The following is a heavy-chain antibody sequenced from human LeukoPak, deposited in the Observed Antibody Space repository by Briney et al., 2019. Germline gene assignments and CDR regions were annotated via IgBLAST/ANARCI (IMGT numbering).Heavy chain of an antibody. CDR1: GVNFNSYN. Sequence: NPGGSLRLSCAASGVNFNSYNMNWVRQAPGKGLELVSSISSSSRDIYYADSVKGRFTISRDNANDFLYLQMNSLRAEDTAVYYCARDWSGAYGMDVWGQGTTVTVSS. CDR2: ISSSSRDI. V-gene: IGHV3-21*01. J-gene: IGHJ6*02. D-gene: IGHD3-10*01. CDR3: ARDWSGAYGMDV.